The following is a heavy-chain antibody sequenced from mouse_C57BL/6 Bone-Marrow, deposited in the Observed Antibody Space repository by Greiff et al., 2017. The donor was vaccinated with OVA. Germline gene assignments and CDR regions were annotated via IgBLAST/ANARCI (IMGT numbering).Heavy chain of an antibody. V-gene: IGHV5-6*02. D-gene: IGHD2-4*01. CDR2: ISSGGSYT. J-gene: IGHJ2*01. CDR3: ARRGYDYLYYFDY. Sequence: EVKLVESGGDLVKPGGSLKLSCAASGFTFSSYGMSWVRQTPDKRLEWVATISSGGSYTYYPDSVKGRFTISRDNAKNTRYLQMSSLKSEDTAMYYCARRGYDYLYYFDYWGKGTTLTVSS. CDR1: GFTFSSYG.